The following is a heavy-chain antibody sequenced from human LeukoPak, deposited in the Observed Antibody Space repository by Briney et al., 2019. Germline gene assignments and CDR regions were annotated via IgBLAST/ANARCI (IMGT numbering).Heavy chain of an antibody. CDR1: GFTFSSCA. V-gene: IGHV3-23*01. J-gene: IGHJ4*02. CDR3: AKAGVGRYWDY. CDR2: ITADGVHT. D-gene: IGHD3-10*01. Sequence: GGSLRLSCAASGFTFSSCAMSWARQAPGKGLEWVSTITADGVHTYYADSVKGRFTFSREDSKSTLFLQMDTLGAEDPAKYHCAKAGVGRYWDYWGQGTLVTVSS.